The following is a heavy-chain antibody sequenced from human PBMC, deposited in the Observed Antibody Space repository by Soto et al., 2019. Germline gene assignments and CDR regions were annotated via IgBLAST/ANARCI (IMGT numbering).Heavy chain of an antibody. D-gene: IGHD2-8*02. CDR1: GFTFGDYA. CDR2: ISWKSASI. Sequence: EVQLVESGGDSVQPGRSLRLSCAASGFTFGDYAMHWVRQAPGKGLEWVSGISWKSASIGYADSVKGRFTISRDKDKKSLYLQMNSLRAEDTALYYCAKSTGGTANGLDVWGQGTTVTVSS. V-gene: IGHV3-9*01. CDR3: AKSTGGTANGLDV. J-gene: IGHJ6*02.